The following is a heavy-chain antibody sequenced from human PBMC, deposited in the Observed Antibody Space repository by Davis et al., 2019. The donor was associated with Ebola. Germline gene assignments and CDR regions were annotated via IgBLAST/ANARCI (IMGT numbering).Heavy chain of an antibody. Sequence: MPSETLSLTCTVSGGSVSSGYYYWTWIRQPPGKGLEWIWYIYYSGSTNYNPSLKSRVTISVDTSKNQFSLKLSSVTAADTAVYYCAGVTNWGILWGQGSLVTVSS. V-gene: IGHV4-61*01. CDR1: GGSVSSGYYY. CDR3: AGVTNWGIL. D-gene: IGHD7-27*01. J-gene: IGHJ4*02. CDR2: IYYSGST.